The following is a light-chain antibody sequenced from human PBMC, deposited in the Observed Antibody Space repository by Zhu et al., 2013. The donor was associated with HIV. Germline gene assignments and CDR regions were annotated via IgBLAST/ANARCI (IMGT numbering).Light chain of an antibody. J-gene: IGKJ4*01. CDR2: AAS. V-gene: IGKV1-17*01. CDR3: QQYGSSPVT. CDR1: QGIRND. Sequence: DIQMTQPPSSLSASIGDRVTITCRASQGIRNDLGWYQQQPGKAPKRLIYAASSLQSGVPSRFSGSGSGTDFTLTISRLEPEDFAVYYCQQYGSSPVTFGGGTKVEIK.